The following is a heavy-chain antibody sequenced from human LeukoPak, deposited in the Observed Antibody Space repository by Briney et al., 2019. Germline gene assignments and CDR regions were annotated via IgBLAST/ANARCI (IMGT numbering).Heavy chain of an antibody. J-gene: IGHJ4*02. CDR1: GGTFSSYA. V-gene: IGHV1-69*01. Sequence: GASVTVSCTASGGTFSSYAISWVRQAPGQGLEWMGGIIPIFGTTNYAQKFQGRVTITADESTSTAYMELSSLRSDDTAVYYCARDSRHYYDTSGYHHYFDHWGQGTLVTVSS. CDR2: IIPIFGTT. CDR3: ARDSRHYYDTSGYHHYFDH. D-gene: IGHD3-22*01.